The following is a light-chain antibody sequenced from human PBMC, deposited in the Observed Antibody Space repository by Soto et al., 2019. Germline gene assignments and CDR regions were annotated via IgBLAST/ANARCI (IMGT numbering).Light chain of an antibody. CDR3: QQYNSYSPLT. CDR2: KAS. Sequence: DIQMTQSPSTLSASVGDSVTLTCRASQSISIWLAWYQQKPGKAPKLLMYKASSLQGGVPSRFSGSGSGTAFTLTISSLQPDDFGTYYCQQYNSYSPLTFGGGTKVEIK. V-gene: IGKV1-5*03. J-gene: IGKJ4*01. CDR1: QSISIW.